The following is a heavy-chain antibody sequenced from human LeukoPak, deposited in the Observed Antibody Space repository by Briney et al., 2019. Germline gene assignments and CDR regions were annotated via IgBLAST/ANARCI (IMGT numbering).Heavy chain of an antibody. J-gene: IGHJ5*02. V-gene: IGHV3-23*01. CDR3: AKPPGESGLRSYHRSQFRPHGWFDP. Sequence: GGSLRLSCAASGFTFSSYAMSWVRQAPGKGLEWVSAISGSGGSTYYADSVKGRFTISRDNSKNTLYLQMNSLRAEDTAVYYCAKPPGESGLRSYHRSQFRPHGWFDPWGQGTLVTVSS. CDR2: ISGSGGST. CDR1: GFTFSSYA. D-gene: IGHD3-10*01.